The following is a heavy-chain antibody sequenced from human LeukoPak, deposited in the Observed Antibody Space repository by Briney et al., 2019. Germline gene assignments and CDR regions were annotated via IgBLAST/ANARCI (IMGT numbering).Heavy chain of an antibody. CDR1: GYTFSGYY. Sequence: ASVKVSCKASGYTFSGYYMNWVRQAPGQGLEWMGWINPNSGGTNYAQKFQGRVTMTRDTSIRTAYMELSRLRSDDTAVYYCARGRDSGSPYDAFDKWGQGTMVTVSS. V-gene: IGHV1-2*02. CDR3: ARGRDSGSPYDAFDK. J-gene: IGHJ3*02. CDR2: INPNSGGT. D-gene: IGHD1-26*01.